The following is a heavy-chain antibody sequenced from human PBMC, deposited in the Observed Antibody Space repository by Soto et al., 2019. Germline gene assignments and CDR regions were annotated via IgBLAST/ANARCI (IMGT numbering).Heavy chain of an antibody. J-gene: IGHJ6*02. CDR3: AGNGCSSTSCYGYYYYYGMDV. CDR1: GGSISSSSYY. CDR2: IYYSGST. D-gene: IGHD2-2*01. V-gene: IGHV4-39*01. Sequence: PSETLSLTCTVSGGSISSSSYYWGWIRQPPGKGLEWIGSIYYSGSTYYNPSLKSRVTISVDTSKNQFSPKLSSVTAADTAVYYCAGNGCSSTSCYGYYYYYGMDVWGQGTTVTVSS.